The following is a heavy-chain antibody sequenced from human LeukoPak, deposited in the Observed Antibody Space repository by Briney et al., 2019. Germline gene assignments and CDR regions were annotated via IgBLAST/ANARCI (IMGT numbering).Heavy chain of an antibody. J-gene: IGHJ4*02. CDR2: IKQDGSEK. Sequence: QAGGSLRLSCAASGFTFSSYWMSWVRQAPGKGLEWVANIKQDGSEKYYVDSVKGRFTISRDSAKNSLYLQMNSLRAEDTAVYYCARDQQQLVDYYFDYWGQGTLVTVSS. CDR1: GFTFSSYW. CDR3: ARDQQQLVDYYFDY. D-gene: IGHD6-13*01. V-gene: IGHV3-7*01.